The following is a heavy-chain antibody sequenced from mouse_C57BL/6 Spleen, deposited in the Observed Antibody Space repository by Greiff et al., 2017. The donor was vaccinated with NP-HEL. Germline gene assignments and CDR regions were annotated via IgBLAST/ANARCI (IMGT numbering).Heavy chain of an antibody. V-gene: IGHV1-64*01. D-gene: IGHD3-1*01. J-gene: IGHJ4*01. CDR3: SRVGYYYAMDY. Sequence: QVQLQQPGAELVKPGASVKLSCKASGYTFTSYWMHWVKQRPGQGLEWIGMIHPTSGSTNYNEKFKSKATLTVDKSSSTAYMQLSSLTSEDSAVYYCSRVGYYYAMDYWGQGTSVTVSS. CDR2: IHPTSGST. CDR1: GYTFTSYW.